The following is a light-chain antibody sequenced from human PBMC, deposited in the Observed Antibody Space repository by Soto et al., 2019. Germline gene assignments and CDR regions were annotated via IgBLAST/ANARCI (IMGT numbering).Light chain of an antibody. V-gene: IGLV1-40*01. CDR3: QSYDSSLSGWV. CDR2: GNS. J-gene: IGLJ3*02. Sequence: QSVLTQPPSVSGAPGQRVTISCTESSSNIGAGYDVPWYQQLPGTAPKLLIYGNSNRTSGVPDRFSGSKSGTSASLAITGLQAEDEADYYCQSYDSSLSGWVFGGGTKLTVL. CDR1: SSNIGAGYD.